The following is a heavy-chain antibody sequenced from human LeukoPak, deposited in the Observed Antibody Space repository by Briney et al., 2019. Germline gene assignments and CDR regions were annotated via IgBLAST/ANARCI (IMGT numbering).Heavy chain of an antibody. CDR3: AKNGGAYCSGGTCYVDY. V-gene: IGHV3-23*01. Sequence: PGGSLRLPCAASGFTFSSYAMSWVRQAPGKGLEWVSAISGSGGSTYYADSVKGPFTISRDNSKNTLYLQMNSVRAEDTAVYYCAKNGGAYCSGGTCYVDYWGQGTLVTVSS. CDR1: GFTFSSYA. J-gene: IGHJ4*02. CDR2: ISGSGGST. D-gene: IGHD2-15*01.